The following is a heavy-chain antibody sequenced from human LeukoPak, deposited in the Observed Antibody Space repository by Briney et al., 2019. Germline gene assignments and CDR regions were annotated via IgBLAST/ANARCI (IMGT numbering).Heavy chain of an antibody. V-gene: IGHV3-30*04. CDR1: GFTFSSYA. CDR3: ARDNSGWNGYYYYGMDV. J-gene: IGHJ6*02. CDR2: ISYDGSNK. Sequence: GGSLRLSCAASGFTFSSYAMHWVRQAPGKGLEWVAVISYDGSNKYYADSVKGRFTISRDNSKNTLYLQMNSLRAEDTAVYYCARDNSGWNGYYYYGMDVWGQGTTVTVSS. D-gene: IGHD6-19*01.